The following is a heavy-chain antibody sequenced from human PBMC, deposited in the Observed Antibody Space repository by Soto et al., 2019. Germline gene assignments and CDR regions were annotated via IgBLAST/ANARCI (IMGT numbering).Heavy chain of an antibody. CDR3: ANVQWLEPGGWFDP. D-gene: IGHD6-19*01. Sequence: EVQLLESGGGLVQPGGSLRLSCAASGFTFSSYAMSWVRQAPGKGLEWVSAISGSGGSTYSADSVKGRFTISRDNSKNTLYLQMNSLRAEDTAVYYCANVQWLEPGGWFDPWGQGTLVTVSS. V-gene: IGHV3-23*01. CDR1: GFTFSSYA. J-gene: IGHJ5*02. CDR2: ISGSGGST.